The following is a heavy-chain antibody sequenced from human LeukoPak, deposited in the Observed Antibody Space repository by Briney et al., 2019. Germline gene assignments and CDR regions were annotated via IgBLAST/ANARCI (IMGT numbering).Heavy chain of an antibody. V-gene: IGHV1-8*01. CDR3: ARFYSSSSSFDY. Sequence: ASVKVSCKASGYTFTSYDINWVRQATGQGLEWMGWMNPNSGNTGYAQKFQGRVTMTRNTSISTAYMELSSLRSEDTAVYYCARFYSSSSSFDYWGQGTQVTVSS. CDR2: MNPNSGNT. D-gene: IGHD6-13*01. CDR1: GYTFTSYD. J-gene: IGHJ4*02.